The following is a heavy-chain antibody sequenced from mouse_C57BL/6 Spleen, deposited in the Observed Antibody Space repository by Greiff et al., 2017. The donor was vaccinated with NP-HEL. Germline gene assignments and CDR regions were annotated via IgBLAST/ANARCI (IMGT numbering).Heavy chain of an antibody. V-gene: IGHV1-7*01. D-gene: IGHD1-1*01. CDR3: APLTTVVATENFFDY. Sequence: VQLQQSGADLAKPGASVKLSCKASGYTFTSYWMHWVKQRPGQGLEWIGYINPSSGYTKYNQKFKDKATLTADKSSSTAYMQLSSLTYEDSAVYYCAPLTTVVATENFFDYWGQGTTLTVSS. J-gene: IGHJ2*01. CDR1: GYTFTSYW. CDR2: INPSSGYT.